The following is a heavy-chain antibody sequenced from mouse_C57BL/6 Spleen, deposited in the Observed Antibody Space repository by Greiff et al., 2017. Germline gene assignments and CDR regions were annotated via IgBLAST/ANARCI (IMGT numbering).Heavy chain of an antibody. V-gene: IGHV1-81*01. CDR3: ASGETTVVGDY. D-gene: IGHD1-1*01. CDR2: IYPRSGNT. Sequence: QVQLQQSGAELARPGASVKLSCKASGYTFTSYGISWVKQRTGQGLEWIGEIYPRSGNTYYNEKFKGKATLTADKSSSTAYMGLRSLTSEDAAVYFCASGETTVVGDYWGQGTTLTVSS. CDR1: GYTFTSYG. J-gene: IGHJ2*01.